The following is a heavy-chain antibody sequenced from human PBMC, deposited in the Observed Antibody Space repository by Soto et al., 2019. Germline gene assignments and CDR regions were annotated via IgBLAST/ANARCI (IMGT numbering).Heavy chain of an antibody. CDR1: GYTFTRSG. J-gene: IGHJ6*02. CDR3: ARDKDRLQLGGNYYYIMDV. D-gene: IGHD5-12*01. CDR2: ISTYNGDT. V-gene: IGHV1-18*01. Sequence: ASVKVSCKASGYTFTRSGISWVRQAPGQGLEWMGWISTYNGDTNYAQKFQGRVTITADESTSTAYMELSSLTSEDTAVYYCARDKDRLQLGGNYYYIMDVWGQGTTVTVSS.